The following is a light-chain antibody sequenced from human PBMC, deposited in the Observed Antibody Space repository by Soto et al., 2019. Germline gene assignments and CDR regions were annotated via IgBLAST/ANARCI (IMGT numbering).Light chain of an antibody. V-gene: IGLV2-18*02. CDR2: EVS. J-gene: IGLJ1*01. CDR1: SSDVGSYSR. Sequence: QSVLTQHPSVSGSPGQSVAISCTGTSSDVGSYSRVSWYQQPPGTAPKLMIYEVSNRPSGVPDRFSGSKSGNTASLTISGLQAEDEADYYCNSYTTANTYVFGTGTKVTVL. CDR3: NSYTTANTYV.